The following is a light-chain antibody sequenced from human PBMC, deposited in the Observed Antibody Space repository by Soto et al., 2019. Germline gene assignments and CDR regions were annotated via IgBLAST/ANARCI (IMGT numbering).Light chain of an antibody. CDR2: ENN. CDR3: GTWDSSLSADQV. V-gene: IGLV1-51*02. CDR1: SSNIGNNY. Sequence: QAVLTQPPSVSAAPGQKVTISCSGSSSNIGNNYVSWYQQLPGTAPKLLIYENNKRPSGIPDRFSGSKSGTSATLGITGLQTGDEADYYCGTWDSSLSADQVFGGGTKVTVL. J-gene: IGLJ3*02.